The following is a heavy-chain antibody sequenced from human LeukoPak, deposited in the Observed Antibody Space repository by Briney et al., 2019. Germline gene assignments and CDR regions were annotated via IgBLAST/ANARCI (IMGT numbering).Heavy chain of an antibody. CDR3: ARDLGDFDY. J-gene: IGHJ4*02. CDR1: GGSFSGYY. D-gene: IGHD3-16*01. V-gene: IGHV4-34*01. CDR2: INHSGST. Sequence: SETLSLTCAVYGGSFSGYYWSWIRQPPGKGLEWIGEINHSGSTNYNPSLKSRVIISVDTSKNQFSLKLSSVTAADTAVYYCARDLGDFDYWGQGTLVTVSS.